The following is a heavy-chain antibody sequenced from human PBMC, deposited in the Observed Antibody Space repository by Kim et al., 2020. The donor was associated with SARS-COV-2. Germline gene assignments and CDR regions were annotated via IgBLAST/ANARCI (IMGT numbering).Heavy chain of an antibody. Sequence: GGSLRLSCAASGFTFSDYYMSWIRQAPGKGLEWVSYISSSSSYTNYADSVKGRFTISRDNAKNSLYLQMNSLRAEDTAVYYCARGWDYDRLFEPSRGWFDPWGQGTLVTVSS. CDR2: ISSSSSYT. V-gene: IGHV3-11*05. CDR1: GFTFSDYY. D-gene: IGHD3-22*01. CDR3: ARGWDYDRLFEPSRGWFDP. J-gene: IGHJ5*02.